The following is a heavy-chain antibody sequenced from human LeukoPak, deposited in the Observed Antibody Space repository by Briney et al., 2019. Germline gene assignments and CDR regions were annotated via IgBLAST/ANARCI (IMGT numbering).Heavy chain of an antibody. CDR1: GGSFSDYY. J-gene: IGHJ4*02. V-gene: IGHV4-34*01. Sequence: SETLSLTCAVYGGSFSDYYRSWIRQPPGKGLEWIGEINHSGSTNYNPSLKSRVTISVDTSKNQFSLKLSSVTAADTAVYYCARHPLSYDSSGYYWGYFDYWGQGTLVTVSS. CDR2: INHSGST. CDR3: ARHPLSYDSSGYYWGYFDY. D-gene: IGHD3-22*01.